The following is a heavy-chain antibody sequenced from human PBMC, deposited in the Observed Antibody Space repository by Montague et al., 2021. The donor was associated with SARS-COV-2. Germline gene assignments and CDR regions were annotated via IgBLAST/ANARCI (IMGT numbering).Heavy chain of an antibody. CDR3: ARGWNYAFDI. D-gene: IGHD1-7*01. Sequence: CAISGDSVSRHTPAWNWIRQSPSRGLEWLGSTYYGSSWNTDYAVSVKSRITISPDTSKNQLSLHLNSVTPEDTAVYYCARGWNYAFDIWSQGTMVTVSS. CDR1: GDSVSRHTPA. V-gene: IGHV6-1*01. CDR2: TYYGSSWNT. J-gene: IGHJ3*02.